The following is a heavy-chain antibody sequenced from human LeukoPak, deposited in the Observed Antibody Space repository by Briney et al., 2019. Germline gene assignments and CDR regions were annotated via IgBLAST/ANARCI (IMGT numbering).Heavy chain of an antibody. V-gene: IGHV4-4*07. CDR1: GGSISSYY. CDR2: IYTSGST. Sequence: SETLSLTCTVSGGSISSYYWSWIRQPAGKGLEWIGRIYTSGSTNYNPSLKSRVTMSVDTSKNQFSLKLSSVTAADTAVYCCARDRSYYYDSSGPVADDAFDIWGQGTMVTVSS. J-gene: IGHJ3*02. CDR3: ARDRSYYYDSSGPVADDAFDI. D-gene: IGHD3-22*01.